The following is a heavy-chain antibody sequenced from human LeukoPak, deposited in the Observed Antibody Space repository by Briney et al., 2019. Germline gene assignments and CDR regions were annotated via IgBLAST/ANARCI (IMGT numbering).Heavy chain of an antibody. Sequence: SAESLRLSCAASGFTFSSCGMNWVRQAPGKGLEWVSFVSTYIYYADSVKGRFTISRDDAKNSLYLQMNSLTAEDTAEYYCARNKINTVTTGWYFDLWGRGTLVTVSS. J-gene: IGHJ2*01. CDR1: GFTFSSCG. D-gene: IGHD4-17*01. CDR3: ARNKINTVTTGWYFDL. CDR2: VSTYI. V-gene: IGHV3-21*01.